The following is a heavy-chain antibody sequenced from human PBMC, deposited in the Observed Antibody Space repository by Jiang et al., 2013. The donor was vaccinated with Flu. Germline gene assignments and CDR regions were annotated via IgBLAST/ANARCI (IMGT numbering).Heavy chain of an antibody. V-gene: IGHV1-46*03. CDR2: INPSGGST. CDR3: ARGLTYCGGDCYNF. Sequence: INPSGGSTSYAQKFQGRVTMTRDTSTSTVYMELSSLRSEDTAVYYCARGLTYCGGDCYNFWGQGTLVTVSS. J-gene: IGHJ4*02. D-gene: IGHD2-21*02.